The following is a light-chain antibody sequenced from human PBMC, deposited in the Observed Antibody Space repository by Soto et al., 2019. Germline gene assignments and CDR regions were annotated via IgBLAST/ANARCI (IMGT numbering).Light chain of an antibody. CDR1: SSDVGSYNL. CDR3: CSYAGSSTYV. J-gene: IGLJ1*01. V-gene: IGLV2-23*01. Sequence: QSVLTQPASVTGSPGQTITISCTGTSSDVGSYNLVSWYQQHPGKAPKLMIYEGGKRPSGVSDRFSGSKSGNTASLTISELQAEDDADYYCCSYAGSSTYVFGTGTKVTV. CDR2: EGG.